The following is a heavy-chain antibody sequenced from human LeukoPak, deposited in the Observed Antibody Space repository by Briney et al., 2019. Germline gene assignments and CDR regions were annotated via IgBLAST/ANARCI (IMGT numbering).Heavy chain of an antibody. CDR1: GGSISSYY. J-gene: IGHJ3*02. Sequence: PSETLSLTCTVSGGSISSYYWSWIRQPPGKGLEWIAYVHNNGETKHNPSLKSRDTISVDTPNNQISLRLSSVTAADTAMYYCARQPAATAAFGIWGLGTMVTVSS. V-gene: IGHV4-59*08. CDR2: VHNNGET. CDR3: ARQPAATAAFGI. D-gene: IGHD5-18*01.